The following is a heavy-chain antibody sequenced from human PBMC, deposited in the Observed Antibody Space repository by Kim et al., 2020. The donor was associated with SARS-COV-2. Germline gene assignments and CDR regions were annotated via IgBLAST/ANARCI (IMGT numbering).Heavy chain of an antibody. CDR2: IFYTGST. CDR3: ARMGISSSWGEDD. V-gene: IGHV4-59*01. Sequence: SETLSLTCTVSGGSISSYYWSWIRQPPEKGLEWIGYIFYTGSTSYNSSLKSRVTISVDTSKNQFSLKLSSVTAADTAVYYCARMGISSSWGEDDWGQGTLVTVSS. CDR1: GGSISSYY. J-gene: IGHJ4*02. D-gene: IGHD6-13*01.